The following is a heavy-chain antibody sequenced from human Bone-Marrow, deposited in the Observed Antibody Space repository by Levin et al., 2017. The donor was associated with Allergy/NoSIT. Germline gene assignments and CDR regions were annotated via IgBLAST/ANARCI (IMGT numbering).Heavy chain of an antibody. D-gene: IGHD2-15*01. CDR3: ARDNGVISVTPYYYYGMDV. CDR2: VYFDGTN. CDR1: GDSVSNNY. J-gene: IGHJ6*02. V-gene: IGHV4-4*07. Sequence: SETLSLTCTVSGDSVSNNYWSWIRQSAGKGLEWIGRVYFDGTNKYNPSLKSRVTLSVDTSKNQVFLSLSSVTAADTAIYYCARDNGVISVTPYYYYGMDVWGQGTTVTVSS.